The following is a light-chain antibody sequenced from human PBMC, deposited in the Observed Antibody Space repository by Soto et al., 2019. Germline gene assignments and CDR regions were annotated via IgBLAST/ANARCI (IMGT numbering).Light chain of an antibody. Sequence: EIVMTQSPATLSVPPGERATLSCRASQSISGNLAWYQQQPGQAPKLLIYDISTQATDIPARFSGRGSGTEFTLTISSLQSEDFAIYYCQQYNNWPPATFGQGTKVEIK. J-gene: IGKJ1*01. CDR1: QSISGN. V-gene: IGKV3-15*01. CDR3: QQYNNWPPAT. CDR2: DIS.